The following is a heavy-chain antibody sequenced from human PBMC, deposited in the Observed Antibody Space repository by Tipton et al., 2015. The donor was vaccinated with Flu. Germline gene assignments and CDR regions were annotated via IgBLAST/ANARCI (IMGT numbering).Heavy chain of an antibody. Sequence: QLVQSGAEVKEPGESLKISCKASGYSFTSYWIGWVRQVPGKSLEWMGIIFPADSDTTYSPSFQGQVTISVDRSISTAYLQWSSLKASDTAMYYCARNMIFGVVESGVDHFDYWGQGTLVTVSS. CDR3: ARNMIFGVVESGVDHFDY. CDR1: GYSFTSYW. D-gene: IGHD3/OR15-3a*01. J-gene: IGHJ4*02. V-gene: IGHV5-51*01. CDR2: IFPADSDT.